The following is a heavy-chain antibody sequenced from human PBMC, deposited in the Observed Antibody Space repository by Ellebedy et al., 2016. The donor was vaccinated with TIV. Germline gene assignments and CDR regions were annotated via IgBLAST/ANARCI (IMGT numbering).Heavy chain of an antibody. CDR1: GGPISGYY. CDR2: IHIIGST. V-gene: IGHV4-4*07. Sequence: SETLSLXXTVPGGPISGYYWNWIPQPDGRGLEWIGRIHIIGSTHLNPSLGTRVTLSMDTSENHFSLKLCSVTTADTDMYYCARDPDIYDSFDSWGQGTLVTVSS. J-gene: IGHJ4*02. D-gene: IGHD1-14*01. CDR3: ARDPDIYDSFDS.